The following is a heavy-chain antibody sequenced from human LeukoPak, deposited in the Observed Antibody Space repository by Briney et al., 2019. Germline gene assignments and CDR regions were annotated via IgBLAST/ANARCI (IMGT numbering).Heavy chain of an antibody. J-gene: IGHJ4*02. CDR1: GFTFSSYA. CDR2: ISYDGSNK. Sequence: GGSLRLSCAASGFTFSSYAMHWVRQAPGKGLEWVAVISYDGSNKYYADSVKGRFTISRDNSKNTLYLQMNSLRAEDTAVYYCARDLFGWEEMATITGGYFDYWGQGTLVTVSS. D-gene: IGHD5-24*01. CDR3: ARDLFGWEEMATITGGYFDY. V-gene: IGHV3-30-3*01.